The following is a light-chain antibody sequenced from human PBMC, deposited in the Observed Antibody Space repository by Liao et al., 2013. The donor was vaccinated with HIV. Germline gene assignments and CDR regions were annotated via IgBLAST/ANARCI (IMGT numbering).Light chain of an antibody. J-gene: IGLJ1*01. CDR2: QDS. CDR1: NLGDKY. CDR3: QTWDSITASTV. Sequence: SYELTQSPSVSVSPGQTATITCSGDNLGDKYANWYQQKPGQSPLLVMSQDSQRPSGIPERFSGSNSGNTATLTISGTQAMDEADYYCQTWDSITASTVFGAGTKVTVL. V-gene: IGLV3-1*01.